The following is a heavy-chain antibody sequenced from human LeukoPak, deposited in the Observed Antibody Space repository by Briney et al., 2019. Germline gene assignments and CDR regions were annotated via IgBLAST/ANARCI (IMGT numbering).Heavy chain of an antibody. V-gene: IGHV4-34*01. CDR1: GGSFSGYY. J-gene: IGHJ5*02. CDR3: ARPALRGYSYGLNWFDP. D-gene: IGHD5-18*01. Sequence: SETLSLTCAVYGGSFSGYYWSWIRQPPGKGLEWSGEIKHSGSTNYNPSLNSRVTISVDTSKNQFSLKLSSVTAADTAVYYCARPALRGYSYGLNWFDPWGEGTLVTVSS. CDR2: IKHSGST.